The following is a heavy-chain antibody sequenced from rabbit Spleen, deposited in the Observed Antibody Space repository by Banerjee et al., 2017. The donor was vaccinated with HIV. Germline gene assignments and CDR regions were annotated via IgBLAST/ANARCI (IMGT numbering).Heavy chain of an antibody. CDR1: GFSFRDRDV. CDR3: ARDSGSSFSSFGMDL. J-gene: IGHJ6*01. D-gene: IGHD8-1*01. Sequence: QSLEESGGGLVKPEGSLTLTCKASGFSFRDRDVMCWVRQAPGKGLEWTGCIYTGNRKTYYAGWAKGRFTISKASSTTVTLQMTSLTAADTATYFCARDSGSSFSSFGMDLWGQGTLVTVS. CDR2: IYTGNRKT. V-gene: IGHV1S40*01.